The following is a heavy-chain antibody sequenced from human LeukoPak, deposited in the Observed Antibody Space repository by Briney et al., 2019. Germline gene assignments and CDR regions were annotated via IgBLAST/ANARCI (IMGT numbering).Heavy chain of an antibody. CDR3: ARGDQLGIRFDF. V-gene: IGHV5-51*01. J-gene: IGHJ4*02. Sequence: GESLKISCSASGYMFTSYWIAWARQMPGKGLEWMGIIYGGDSDTKYSPSFDGQVTISADKSITTAYLQWSSLKASDTAVYYCARGDQLGIRFDFWGQGTLVTVSS. CDR2: IYGGDSDT. CDR1: GYMFTSYW. D-gene: IGHD7-27*01.